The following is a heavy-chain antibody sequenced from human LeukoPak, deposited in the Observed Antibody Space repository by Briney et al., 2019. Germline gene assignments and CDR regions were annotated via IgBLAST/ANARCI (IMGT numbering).Heavy chain of an antibody. D-gene: IGHD2-2*01. CDR3: ARDPGEDIVVVPAATTPDY. CDR1: GFTFSSYA. Sequence: GGSLRLSCAASGFTFSSYAMSWVRQAPGKGLEWVSDISGSGDNTYYADSVKGRFTISRDNSKNTLYLQMNSLRAEDTAVYYCARDPGEDIVVVPAATTPDYWGQGTLVTVSS. CDR2: ISGSGDNT. J-gene: IGHJ4*02. V-gene: IGHV3-23*01.